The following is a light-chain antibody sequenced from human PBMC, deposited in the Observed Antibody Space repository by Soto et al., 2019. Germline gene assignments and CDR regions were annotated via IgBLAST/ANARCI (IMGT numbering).Light chain of an antibody. CDR2: GAS. J-gene: IGKJ3*01. CDR1: QSVSSSY. Sequence: EIVLTQSPGTLSLSPGERATLSCRASQSVSSSYLAWYQQKPGQAPRLLIYGASSRATGIPDRFSGSGSGTDFTLPISRLEPEDLAVYFCQQYGSSPFPFGPGTKVDI. CDR3: QQYGSSPFP. V-gene: IGKV3-20*01.